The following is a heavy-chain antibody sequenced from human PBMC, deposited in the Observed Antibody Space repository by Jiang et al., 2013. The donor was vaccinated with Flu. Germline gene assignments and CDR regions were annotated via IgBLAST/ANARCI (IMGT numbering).Heavy chain of an antibody. J-gene: IGHJ1*01. Sequence: GPGLVKPSQTLSLTCAVTGDSVSSSTSAWNWIRQSPSRGLEWLGRTYYRSKWYNDYAVSVEGRIGINGDTYRNQFSLQLNSVTPDDTAVYFCARDLFGDNGYFHHWGQGTLVTVSS. D-gene: IGHD4-17*01. V-gene: IGHV6-1*01. CDR1: GDSVSSSTSA. CDR3: ARDLFGDNGYFHH. CDR2: TYYRSKWYN.